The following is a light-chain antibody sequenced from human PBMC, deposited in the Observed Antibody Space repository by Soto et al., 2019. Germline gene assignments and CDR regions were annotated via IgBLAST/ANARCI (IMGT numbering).Light chain of an antibody. CDR3: QSYDSSVIVSG. CDR1: SSNIGAGYD. CDR2: GNS. V-gene: IGLV1-40*01. Sequence: QSVLTQPPSVSGAPGQRVTISCTGSSSNIGAGYDVHWYQQLPGTAPKLLLYGNSNRPSGFPARFSGSKSVTSASLAITGLQAEDEADYYGQSYDSSVIVSGFGGGTQLTVL. J-gene: IGLJ7*01.